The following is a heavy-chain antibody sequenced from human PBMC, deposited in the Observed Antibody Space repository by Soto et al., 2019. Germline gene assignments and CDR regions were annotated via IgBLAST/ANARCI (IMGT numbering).Heavy chain of an antibody. J-gene: IGHJ4*02. CDR2: ISYDGSNK. V-gene: IGHV3-30-3*01. D-gene: IGHD3-3*01. Sequence: LRLSCAASGFTFSSYAMHWVRQAPGKGLEWVAVISYDGSNKYYADSVKGRFTISRDNSKNTLYLQMNSLRAEDTAVYYCARGVGFLEWLDYWGQGTLVTVSS. CDR1: GFTFSSYA. CDR3: ARGVGFLEWLDY.